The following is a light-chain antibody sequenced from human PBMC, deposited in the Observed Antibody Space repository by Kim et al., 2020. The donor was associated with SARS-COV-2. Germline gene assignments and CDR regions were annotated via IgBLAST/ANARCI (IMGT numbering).Light chain of an antibody. CDR2: GNK. CDR1: SSNIGAGFD. V-gene: IGLV1-40*01. J-gene: IGLJ1*01. CDR3: QSYDNNSGV. Sequence: QSVLTQPPSVSGAPGQRVTISCTGSSSNIGAGFDVHWYQQLPGTAPKLLIFGNKYRPSGVPDRFSASKSGTSASLAIIGLQAEDEADYYCQSYDNNSGVFGTGTKVTVL.